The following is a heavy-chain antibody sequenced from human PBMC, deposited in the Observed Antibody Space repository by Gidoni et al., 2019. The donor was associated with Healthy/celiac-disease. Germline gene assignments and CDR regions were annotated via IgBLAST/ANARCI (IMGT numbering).Heavy chain of an antibody. D-gene: IGHD3-3*01. Sequence: QLPLQESGPGLVKPSETLSLTCTVSGGSITSSSYYWGWIRPPPGKGLEWIGSIYYSGSTYYNPSLKSRVTISVDTSKNQFSLKLSSVTAADTAVYDCASQTYDFWSGYQTHYYYGMDVWGQGTTVTVSS. CDR1: GGSITSSSYY. CDR3: ASQTYDFWSGYQTHYYYGMDV. V-gene: IGHV4-39*01. J-gene: IGHJ6*02. CDR2: IYYSGST.